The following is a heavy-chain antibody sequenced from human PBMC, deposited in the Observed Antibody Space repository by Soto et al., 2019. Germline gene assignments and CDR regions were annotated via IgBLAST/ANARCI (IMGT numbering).Heavy chain of an antibody. Sequence: GGSLRLSCAASGFTFSSYGMHWVRQAPGKGLEWVAVISYDGSNKYYEDSVKSRFTISRDNSRNTLYLQMNSLRAEDTAVYYCAKGQGIWSLYSMDVWGQGTTVTISS. CDR3: AKGQGIWSLYSMDV. J-gene: IGHJ6*02. CDR1: GFTFSSYG. D-gene: IGHD3-3*01. CDR2: ISYDGSNK. V-gene: IGHV3-30*18.